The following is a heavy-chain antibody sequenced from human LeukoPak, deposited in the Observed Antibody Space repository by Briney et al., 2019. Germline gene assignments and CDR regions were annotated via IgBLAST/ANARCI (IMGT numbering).Heavy chain of an antibody. Sequence: GGSLRLSCAASGFTFSSYSLTWVRQAPGKGLEWVSSISSSSSYIYYADSVKGRFTISRDNAKNSLYLQMNSLRAEDTAVYYCAKSDFWSGYYRDFDYWGQGTLVTVSS. J-gene: IGHJ4*02. CDR2: ISSSSSYI. CDR1: GFTFSSYS. D-gene: IGHD3-3*01. V-gene: IGHV3-21*04. CDR3: AKSDFWSGYYRDFDY.